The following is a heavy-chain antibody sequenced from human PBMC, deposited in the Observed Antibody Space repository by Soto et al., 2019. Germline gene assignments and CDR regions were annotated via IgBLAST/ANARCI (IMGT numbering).Heavy chain of an antibody. CDR2: INRDGGSR. V-gene: IGHV3-43*01. Sequence: GGSLRLSCVVSGFRFEDYTMHWVRQAPGKGLEWVSLINRDGGSRFYADSVKGRFTISRDNSKNSLYLQMNSLRTEDTALYYCTKGNQGNSDSTGYASQYYRMVVWGQGTMDTVYS. D-gene: IGHD3-22*01. CDR3: TKGNQGNSDSTGYASQYYRMVV. J-gene: IGHJ6*02. CDR1: GFRFEDYT.